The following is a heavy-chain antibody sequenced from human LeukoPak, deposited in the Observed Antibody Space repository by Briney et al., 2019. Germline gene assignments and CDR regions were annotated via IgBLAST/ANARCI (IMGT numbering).Heavy chain of an antibody. CDR3: ARDLDY. CDR2: ISYDGSNK. Sequence: GGSLRLSCVASGFTFSSYAMHWVRQAPGKGLEWVAVISYDGSNKYYADSVKGRFTISRDNSKNTLYLQMNSLRAEDTAVYYCARDLDYWGQGTLVTVSS. J-gene: IGHJ4*02. V-gene: IGHV3-30-3*01. CDR1: GFTFSSYA.